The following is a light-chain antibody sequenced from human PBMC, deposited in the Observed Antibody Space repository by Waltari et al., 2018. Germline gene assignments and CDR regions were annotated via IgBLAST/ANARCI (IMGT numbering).Light chain of an antibody. V-gene: IGLV3-19*01. Sequence: SSDLSQDPAVSVSFGQTVRYTCPGDSPRRYSASWYQQRPGQAPILVLYGQNDPPSGIPDRFSGSTSGNTASLTITGAQAEEEADYYCHSRDTSSTRFFGGGTRLTV. CDR3: HSRDTSSTRF. CDR1: SPRRYS. J-gene: IGLJ2*01. CDR2: GQN.